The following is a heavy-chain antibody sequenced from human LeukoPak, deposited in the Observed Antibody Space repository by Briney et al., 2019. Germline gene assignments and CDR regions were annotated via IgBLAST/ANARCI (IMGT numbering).Heavy chain of an antibody. CDR1: GYTFTSYY. CDR2: INPSGGST. CDR3: ARVAARGSVNYYDSSGYDDFDY. D-gene: IGHD3-22*01. V-gene: IGHV1-46*01. Sequence: WASVKVSCKASGYTFTSYYMHWVRQAPGQGLEWMGIINPSGGSTSYAQKFQGRVTMTRDTSTSTVYMELSSLRSEDTAVYYCARVAARGSVNYYDSSGYDDFDYWGQGTLVTVSS. J-gene: IGHJ4*02.